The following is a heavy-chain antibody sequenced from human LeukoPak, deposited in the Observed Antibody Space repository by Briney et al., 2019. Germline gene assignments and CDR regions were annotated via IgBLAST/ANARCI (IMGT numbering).Heavy chain of an antibody. CDR3: AKDHEWLRSSYYYMDV. Sequence: GGSLTLSCAASGFTFSSYWMSWVRQAPGKGLEWVANINQDGSEKYYVDSVKGRFTISRDNSKNTLYLQMNSLRAEDTAVYYCAKDHEWLRSSYYYMDVWGKGTTVTISS. J-gene: IGHJ6*03. D-gene: IGHD5-12*01. V-gene: IGHV3-7*01. CDR2: INQDGSEK. CDR1: GFTFSSYW.